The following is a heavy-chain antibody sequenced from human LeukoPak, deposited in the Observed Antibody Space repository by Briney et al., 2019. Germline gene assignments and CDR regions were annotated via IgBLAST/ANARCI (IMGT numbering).Heavy chain of an antibody. CDR2: IIGSSSHI. CDR1: GFTFSDYD. CDR3: GRAFPPLRTAAAGDL. Sequence: GGSLRLSCTASGFTFSDYDMNWVRQGPGKGLEWVSSIIGSSSHIYYSDSVTGRFTISRDNAKNSLYLQMNSLRDEDTAVYYCGRAFPPLRTAAAGDLWGQGTLVTVSS. J-gene: IGHJ5*02. V-gene: IGHV3-21*06. D-gene: IGHD6-13*01.